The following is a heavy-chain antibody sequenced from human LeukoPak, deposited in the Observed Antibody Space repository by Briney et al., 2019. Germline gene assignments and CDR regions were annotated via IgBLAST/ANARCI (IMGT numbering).Heavy chain of an antibody. CDR2: IIPIFGTA. D-gene: IGHD4-17*01. J-gene: IGHJ5*02. V-gene: IGHV1-69*05. CDR3: ARVWAGDGDWFDP. CDR1: GGTFSSYT. Sequence: GASVKVSCKASGGTFSSYTISWVRQAPGQGLEWMGRIIPIFGTANSAQKFQGRVTITTDESTSTAYMELSSLRSEDTAVYYCARVWAGDGDWFDPWGQGTLVTVYS.